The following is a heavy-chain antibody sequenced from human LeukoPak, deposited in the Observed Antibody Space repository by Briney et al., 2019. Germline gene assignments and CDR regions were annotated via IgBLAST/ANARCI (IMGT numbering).Heavy chain of an antibody. V-gene: IGHV1-2*06. D-gene: IGHD1-14*01. J-gene: IGHJ4*02. CDR3: ARGKSNRYYFDY. CDR1: GYTFTGYY. CDR2: INPNSGGT. Sequence: ASVKVSCKASGYTFTGYYMHWVRQAPGQGLEWMGRINPNSGGTNYAQKFQGRVTITADESTSTAYMELSSLRSEDTAVYYCARGKSNRYYFDYWGQGTLVTVSS.